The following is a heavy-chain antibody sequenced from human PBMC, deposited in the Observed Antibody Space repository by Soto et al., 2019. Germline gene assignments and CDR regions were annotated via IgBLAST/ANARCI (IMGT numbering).Heavy chain of an antibody. D-gene: IGHD1-1*01. Sequence: SLRLSCAASGFTFSNYAMHWVRQAPGKGLEWVALTSYDGNNEYYTDSVKGRFTISRDNSKNTLFLQMNSPRPEDTAVYYCAKDEGVFNWATSYFDYWGQGALVTVSS. V-gene: IGHV3-30*18. CDR2: TSYDGNNE. CDR3: AKDEGVFNWATSYFDY. CDR1: GFTFSNYA. J-gene: IGHJ4*02.